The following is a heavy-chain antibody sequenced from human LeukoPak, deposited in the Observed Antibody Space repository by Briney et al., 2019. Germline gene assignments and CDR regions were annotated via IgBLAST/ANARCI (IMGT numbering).Heavy chain of an antibody. CDR2: IYTSGST. J-gene: IGHJ5*02. CDR3: ARLSQGEQPGEVWFDP. V-gene: IGHV4-4*09. D-gene: IGHD3-16*01. CDR1: GGSISSYY. Sequence: SETLSLTCTVSGGSISSYYWSWIRQPPGKGLEGIGYIYTSGSTNYNPSLKSRVTISVDTSKNQFSLKLSSVTAADTAVYYCARLSQGEQPGEVWFDPWGQGTLVTVSS.